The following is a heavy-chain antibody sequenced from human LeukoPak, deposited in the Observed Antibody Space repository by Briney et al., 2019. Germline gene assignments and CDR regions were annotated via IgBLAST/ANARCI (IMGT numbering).Heavy chain of an antibody. D-gene: IGHD6-19*01. Sequence: SETLSLTCTVSGGSISSYYWSWIRQPPGKGLEWIGYIYYRGSTNYNPSLKSRVTISVDTSKNQFSLKLSSVTAADTAVYYCAGYSSGRFDPWGQGTLVTVSS. CDR1: GGSISSYY. CDR2: IYYRGST. V-gene: IGHV4-59*01. J-gene: IGHJ5*02. CDR3: AGYSSGRFDP.